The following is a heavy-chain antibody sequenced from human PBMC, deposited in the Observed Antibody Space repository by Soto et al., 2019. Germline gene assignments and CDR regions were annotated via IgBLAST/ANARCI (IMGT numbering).Heavy chain of an antibody. CDR2: MNPNSGNT. Sequence: QVQLVQSGAEVKKPGASVKVSCKASGYTFTSYDINWVRQATGQGLEWMGWMNPNSGNTGYAQKFQGRVTRTRNTAKTKTYMEMSSRTSEDTAVYYCARAGGGSYYAFDIWGQGTMVTVSS. CDR3: ARAGGGSYYAFDI. CDR1: GYTFTSYD. V-gene: IGHV1-8*01. J-gene: IGHJ3*02. D-gene: IGHD1-26*01.